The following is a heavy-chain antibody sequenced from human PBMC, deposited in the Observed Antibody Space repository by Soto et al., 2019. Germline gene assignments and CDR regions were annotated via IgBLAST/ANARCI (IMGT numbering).Heavy chain of an antibody. D-gene: IGHD2-21*02. V-gene: IGHV1-46*01. CDR1: GDTFTDYY. CDR2: VNPSGGHT. J-gene: IGHJ4*02. CDR3: ARGGHVVVVTAALDY. Sequence: QVQLVQSGAEVKKPGASVKVSCQASGDTFTDYYIHWVRPAPGQGLEWMGTVNPSGGHTTYAQHFLGRVTMTRDTSTSTLYMELTSLTSEDTAVYDCARGGHVVVVTAALDYWGQGTLVTVSS.